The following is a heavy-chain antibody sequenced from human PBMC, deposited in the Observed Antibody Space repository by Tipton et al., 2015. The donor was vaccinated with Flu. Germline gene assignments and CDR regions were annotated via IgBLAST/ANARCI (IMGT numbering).Heavy chain of an antibody. Sequence: TLSLTCSVSGGSITHYYWSWIRQSPGKGLEWIGYIYYNGSTNYNPSLKSRVAMSVDTSKNQFSLKLTSVTAADTAVYYCARVVMLFFGDPSYYFDYWGQGALVAVSS. V-gene: IGHV4-59*01. CDR3: ARVVMLFFGDPSYYFDY. CDR2: IYYNGST. CDR1: GGSITHYY. D-gene: IGHD3-10*01. J-gene: IGHJ4*02.